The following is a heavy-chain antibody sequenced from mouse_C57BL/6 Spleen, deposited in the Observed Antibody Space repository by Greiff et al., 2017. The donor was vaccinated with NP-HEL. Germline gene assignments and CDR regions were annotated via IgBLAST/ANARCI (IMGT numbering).Heavy chain of an antibody. CDR1: GFTFSDYG. D-gene: IGHD2-2*01. CDR2: ISSGSSTI. CDR3: ARSWFFDY. Sequence: EVNLVESGGGLVKPGGSLKLSCAASGFTFSDYGMHWVRQAPEKGLEWVAYISSGSSTIYYADTGKGRFTISRDNAKNTLFLHMTSLRSEDTAMYYCARSWFFDYGGKGTTLTVSS. J-gene: IGHJ2*01. V-gene: IGHV5-17*01.